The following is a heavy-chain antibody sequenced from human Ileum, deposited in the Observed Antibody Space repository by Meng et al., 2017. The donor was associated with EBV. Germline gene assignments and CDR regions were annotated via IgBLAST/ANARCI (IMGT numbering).Heavy chain of an antibody. CDR2: IHYTGSS. D-gene: IGHD5-24*01. CDR1: GAAVSSGIYS. Sequence: QVCMQWFGPGWVYPRRTLHLPCTHFGAAVSSGIYSWSWIRQPPGKGLEWIGYIHYTGSSNYNPSLKSRVTISVDTSNNQFSLRLSSVAAADTAVYYCARDRCGYNVIDYWCQGTLVTVSS. CDR3: ARDRCGYNVIDY. V-gene: IGHV4-61*01. J-gene: IGHJ4*02.